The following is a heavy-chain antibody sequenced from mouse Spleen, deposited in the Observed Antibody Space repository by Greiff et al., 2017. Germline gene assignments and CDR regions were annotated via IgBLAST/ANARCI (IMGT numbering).Heavy chain of an antibody. CDR2: ISYDGSN. J-gene: IGHJ3*01. V-gene: IGHV3-6*01. CDR1: GYSITSGYY. Sequence: VQLKESGPGLVKPSQSLSLTCSVTGYSITSGYYWNWIRQFPGNKLEWMGYISYDGSNNYNPSLKNRISITRDTSKNQFFLKLNSVTTEDTATYYCASLYGPYWGQGTLVTVSA. D-gene: IGHD1-1*01. CDR3: ASLYGPY.